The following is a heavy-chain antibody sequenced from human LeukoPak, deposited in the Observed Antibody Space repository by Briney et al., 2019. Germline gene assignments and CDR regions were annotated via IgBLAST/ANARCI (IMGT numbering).Heavy chain of an antibody. CDR3: ARGGYYGSGSFPDY. J-gene: IGHJ4*02. D-gene: IGHD3-10*01. CDR2: INHSGST. CDR1: GGSFSGYY. V-gene: IGHV4-34*01. Sequence: SETLSLTCAVYGGSFSGYYWSWIRQPPGKGLEWIGEINHSGSTNYNPSLKSRVTISVDTSKNQFSLKLSSVTAADTAVYYCARGGYYGSGSFPDYWGQGTLVTVSS.